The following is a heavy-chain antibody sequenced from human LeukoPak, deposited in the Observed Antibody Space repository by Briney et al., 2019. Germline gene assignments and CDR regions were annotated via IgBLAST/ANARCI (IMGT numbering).Heavy chain of an antibody. D-gene: IGHD5-18*01. CDR3: ARRQVGRIQLWPD. CDR2: IYYTGTT. J-gene: IGHJ4*02. V-gene: IGHV4-59*12. CDR1: GGSLTSYY. Sequence: SETLSLTCTVSGGSLTSYYWSWIRQPPGKGLEWIGCIYYTGTTNYNPSLKSRVTISVDTSKNQFSLKLSSVTAADTAVYYCARRQVGRIQLWPDWGQGTLVTVSS.